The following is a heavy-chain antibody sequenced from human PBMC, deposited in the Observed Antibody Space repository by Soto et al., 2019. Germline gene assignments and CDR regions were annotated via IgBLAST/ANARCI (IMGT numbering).Heavy chain of an antibody. D-gene: IGHD3-3*01. J-gene: IGHJ4*02. CDR1: GYIFSSFG. CDR3: ARAATTVGIVTRLDH. V-gene: IGHV1-18*01. CDR2: ISTYTGKT. Sequence: QLMQSGVEVRKPGASVKVSCKTSGYIFSSFGVSWVRQAPGQGLEWVGGISTYTGKTEYAPNVQDRFTMTTDTSTSTAYMELRHLTSDDTAGYYCARAATTVGIVTRLDHWGQGTLVTVSS.